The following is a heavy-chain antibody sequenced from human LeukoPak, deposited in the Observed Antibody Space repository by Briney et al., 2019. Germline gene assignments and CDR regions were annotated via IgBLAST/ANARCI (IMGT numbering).Heavy chain of an antibody. CDR3: ARGGSSGWYYFDY. CDR1: GYTFTGYY. V-gene: IGHV1-2*02. J-gene: IGHJ4*02. CDR2: INPYSGDT. D-gene: IGHD6-19*01. Sequence: ASVKVSCKASGYTFTGYYMHWVRQAPGQGLEWMGWINPYSGDTNYAQKFQGRVTMTRDTSISTAYMELSRLRSDDTAVYYCARGGSSGWYYFDYRGQGTLVTVSS.